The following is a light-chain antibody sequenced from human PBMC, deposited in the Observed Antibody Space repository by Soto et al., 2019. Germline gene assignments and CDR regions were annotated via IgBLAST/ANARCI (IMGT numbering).Light chain of an antibody. CDR1: LSITSNF. CDR2: DAS. Sequence: EIVLTQSPGTLSLSPGERATLSCRASLSITSNFFAWYQQKPGQAPRLLLYDASNRATGIPDRFSGSGSGTDFSLTISRLEAEEFGVYYCQQYGSSVWTFGQGTRVEIK. V-gene: IGKV3-20*01. CDR3: QQYGSSVWT. J-gene: IGKJ1*01.